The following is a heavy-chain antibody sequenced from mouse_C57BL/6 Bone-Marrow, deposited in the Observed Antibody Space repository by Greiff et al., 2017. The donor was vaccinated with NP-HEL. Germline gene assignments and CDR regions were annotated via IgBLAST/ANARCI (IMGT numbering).Heavy chain of an antibody. CDR3: ARGKLGRSFDY. V-gene: IGHV5-17*01. J-gene: IGHJ2*01. D-gene: IGHD4-1*01. CDR1: GFTFSDYG. CDR2: ISSGSSTI. Sequence: EVQLQQSGGGLVKPGGSLKLSCAASGFTFSDYGMHWVRQAPEKGLEWVAYISSGSSTIYYAETVKGRFTISRDNAKNTLFLQMTSLRSEDTAMYYSARGKLGRSFDYWGQGTTLTVSS.